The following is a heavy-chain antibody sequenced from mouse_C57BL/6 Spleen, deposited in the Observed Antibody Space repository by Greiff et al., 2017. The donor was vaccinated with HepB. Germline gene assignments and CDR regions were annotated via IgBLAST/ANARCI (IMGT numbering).Heavy chain of an antibody. CDR2: ISDGGSYT. CDR3: ARGAGPMDY. V-gene: IGHV5-4*03. J-gene: IGHJ4*01. CDR1: GFTFSSYA. Sequence: EVMLVESGGGLVNPGGSLKLSCAASGFTFSSYAMSRVRQTPEKRLEWVATISDGGSYTYYPDNVKGRFTISRDNAKNNLYLQMSHLKSEDTAMYYCARGAGPMDYWGQGTSVTVSS.